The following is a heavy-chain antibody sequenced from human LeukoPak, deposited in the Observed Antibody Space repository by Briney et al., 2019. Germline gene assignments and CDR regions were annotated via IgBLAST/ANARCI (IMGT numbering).Heavy chain of an antibody. Sequence: GASVKVSCKASGGTFSSYAISWVRQAPGQGLEWMGGIIPIFGTANYAQKFQGRVTITADESTSTAYMELSSLRSEDTAVYYCASPIAARPDYYYYGMDVWGQGTTATVSS. CDR2: IIPIFGTA. CDR3: ASPIAARPDYYYYGMDV. CDR1: GGTFSSYA. V-gene: IGHV1-69*13. D-gene: IGHD6-6*01. J-gene: IGHJ6*02.